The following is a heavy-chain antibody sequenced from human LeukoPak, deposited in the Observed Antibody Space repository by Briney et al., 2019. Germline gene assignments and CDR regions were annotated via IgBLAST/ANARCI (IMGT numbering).Heavy chain of an antibody. Sequence: GGSLRLSCVASGFTFSSYWMHWVRQAPGKGLVWVSRINNDGSSTSYADSVKGRFTISRDNAKNTLYLQMNSLRAEDTAVYYCALGYSHPSYFDSWGQGTLVTVSS. CDR3: ALGYSHPSYFDS. CDR1: GFTFSSYW. V-gene: IGHV3-74*01. D-gene: IGHD5-18*01. J-gene: IGHJ4*02. CDR2: INNDGSST.